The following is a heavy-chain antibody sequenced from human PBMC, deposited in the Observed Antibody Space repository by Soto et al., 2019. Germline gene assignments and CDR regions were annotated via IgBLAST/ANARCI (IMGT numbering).Heavy chain of an antibody. D-gene: IGHD2-2*01. Sequence: QVQLQQWGAGLLKPSETLSLTCAVYGGSFSGYYWSWIRQPPGKGLEWIGEINHSGSSNYNPSLKSRVTISVDTSKNQFSLKLSSVTAADTAVYYCARGGILVPAVPRPNYMDVWGKGTTVTVSS. CDR1: GGSFSGYY. CDR3: ARGGILVPAVPRPNYMDV. CDR2: INHSGSS. J-gene: IGHJ6*03. V-gene: IGHV4-34*01.